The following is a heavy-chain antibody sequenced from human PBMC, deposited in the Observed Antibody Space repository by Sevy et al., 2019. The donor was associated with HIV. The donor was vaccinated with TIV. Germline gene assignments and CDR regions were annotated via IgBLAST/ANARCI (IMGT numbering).Heavy chain of an antibody. CDR3: ATGPVTTLNFDY. J-gene: IGHJ4*02. Sequence: ASVKVSCKVSGYTLTELSMHWVRQAPGKGLEWMGGFDPEDGETIYAQMFQGRVTMTEDTSTDTAYMELSSLRSEDTAVYYCATGPVTTLNFDYWGQGTLVTVSS. CDR2: FDPEDGET. V-gene: IGHV1-24*01. CDR1: GYTLTELS. D-gene: IGHD4-17*01.